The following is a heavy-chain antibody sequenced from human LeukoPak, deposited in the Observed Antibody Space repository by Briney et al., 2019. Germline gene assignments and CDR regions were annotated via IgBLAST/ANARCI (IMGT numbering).Heavy chain of an antibody. CDR3: ATGTAAYYDFWSGYSD. V-gene: IGHV1-24*01. CDR1: GYTLTELS. J-gene: IGHJ4*02. CDR2: FDPEDGET. Sequence: GASVKVSCKVSGYTLTELSMHWVRQAPGKGLEWMGGFDPEDGETIYAQKFQGRVTMTEDTSTDTAYMELSSLRSEDTAVYYCATGTAAYYDFWSGYSDWGQGTLVTVSS. D-gene: IGHD3-3*01.